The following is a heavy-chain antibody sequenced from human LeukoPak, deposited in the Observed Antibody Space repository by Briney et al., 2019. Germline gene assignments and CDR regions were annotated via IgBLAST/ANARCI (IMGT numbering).Heavy chain of an antibody. J-gene: IGHJ4*02. CDR3: ANRSGYSYGLDY. D-gene: IGHD5-18*01. CDR1: GSTFSSYA. Sequence: RGSLRLSRAASGSTFSSYAMNWVRQAPGKGLEWVSSISSSSLYIYYADSLKGRFTISRESTKNSLYLQMSRLRAEATTVFSCANRSGYSYGLDYWGQGTLVTVSS. CDR2: ISSSSLYI. V-gene: IGHV3-21*01.